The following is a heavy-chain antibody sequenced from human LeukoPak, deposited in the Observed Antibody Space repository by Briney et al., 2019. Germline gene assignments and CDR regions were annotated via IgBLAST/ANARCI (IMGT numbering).Heavy chain of an antibody. CDR2: IKSKTDGGTT. D-gene: IGHD3-22*01. V-gene: IGHV3-15*01. J-gene: IGHJ4*02. CDR1: GFTFSNAW. CDR3: TTDPYYYDSSGYYYVLSRDY. Sequence: GGSLRLSCAASGFTFSNAWMSWVRQAPGKGLEWVGRIKSKTDGGTTDYAAPVKGRFTISRDDSKNTLYLQMNSLKTEDTAVYYCTTDPYYYDSSGYYYVLSRDYWGQGTLVTVSS.